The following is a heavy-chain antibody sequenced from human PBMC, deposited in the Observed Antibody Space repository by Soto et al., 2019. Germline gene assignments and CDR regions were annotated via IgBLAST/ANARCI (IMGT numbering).Heavy chain of an antibody. J-gene: IGHJ4*02. CDR1: GGSFSGYY. V-gene: IGHV4-34*01. Sequence: LETLPLTCAVYGGSFSGYYWSWIRKPPGKGLEWIGEINHSGSTNYNPSLKSRVTISVDTSKNQFSLKLSSVTAADTAVYYCARGGSSPIAASPSRTKKYYFDYWGQGTLVTGSS. D-gene: IGHD6-13*01. CDR2: INHSGST. CDR3: ARGGSSPIAASPSRTKKYYFDY.